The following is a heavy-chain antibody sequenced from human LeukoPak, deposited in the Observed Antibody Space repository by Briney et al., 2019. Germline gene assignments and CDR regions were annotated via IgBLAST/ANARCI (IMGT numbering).Heavy chain of an antibody. D-gene: IGHD2-2*01. CDR3: ARLVVPPGNRGWYYEH. Sequence: GGSLRLSCAASEFIFSNYWMSWVRQGPGEGPEWVANINQGGSEKYYVDSEKGRFTISRDNAKNSLDLQMNSLRVEDTAIYYCARLVVPPGNRGWYYEHWGQGTLVTVSS. CDR2: INQGGSEK. J-gene: IGHJ4*02. CDR1: EFIFSNYW. V-gene: IGHV3-7*03.